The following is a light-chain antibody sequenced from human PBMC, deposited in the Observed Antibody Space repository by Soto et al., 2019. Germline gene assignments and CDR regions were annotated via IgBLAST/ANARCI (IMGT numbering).Light chain of an antibody. V-gene: IGLV2-14*01. J-gene: IGLJ1*01. CDR1: STDVGGYNF. CDR3: SLYTSENAYV. CDR2: EVS. Sequence: QSALTQPASVSGSPGQSITISCTGTSTDVGGYNFVSWYQQSPGKAPKLMIYEVSKRPSGVPDRFSGSKSGNTASLTISGLQAVDEADYYCSLYTSENAYVFGTGTKLTVL.